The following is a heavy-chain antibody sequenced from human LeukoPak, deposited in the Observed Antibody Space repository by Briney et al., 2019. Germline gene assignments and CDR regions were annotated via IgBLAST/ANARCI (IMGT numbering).Heavy chain of an antibody. V-gene: IGHV3-30-3*01. Sequence: GGSLRLSCAASGFTFSSYWMNWVRQAPGKGLEWVAAISYDGSNKYYADSVKGRFTISRDNSKNTLYLQMNSLRAEDTAVYYCASKHYYGSGSSAEYFQHWGQGTLVTVSS. CDR1: GFTFSSYW. CDR2: ISYDGSNK. CDR3: ASKHYYGSGSSAEYFQH. J-gene: IGHJ1*01. D-gene: IGHD3-10*01.